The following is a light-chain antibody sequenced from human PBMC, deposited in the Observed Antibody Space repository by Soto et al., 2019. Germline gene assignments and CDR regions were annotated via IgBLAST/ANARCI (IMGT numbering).Light chain of an antibody. CDR1: SSDVGGYNY. CDR2: DVS. CDR3: SSYTSSSTRV. Sequence: QSALTQPASVSGSPGQSITISCTGTSSDVGGYNYVSWYQQHPGKAPKLMIYDVSNRPSGVSIRFSGSKSGNTASLTISGLQAEDEADYYCSSYTSSSTRVFGTWTKVTVL. J-gene: IGLJ1*01. V-gene: IGLV2-14*01.